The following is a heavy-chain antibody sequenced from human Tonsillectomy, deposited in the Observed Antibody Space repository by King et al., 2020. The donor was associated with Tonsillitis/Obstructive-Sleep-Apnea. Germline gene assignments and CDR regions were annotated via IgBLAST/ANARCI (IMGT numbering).Heavy chain of an antibody. CDR2: ISAYNGNT. D-gene: IGHD2-15*01. V-gene: IGHV1-18*01. CDR1: GYTFTSYG. Sequence: VQLVESGAEVKKPGASVKVSCKASGYTFTSYGISWVRQAPGQGLEWMGWISAYNGNTNYAQKVQGRVTMTTDTSTSTGYMELRSLRSDDTAVYYCARRRDCSGGSCLAADYHMDVWGKGTTVTVSS. J-gene: IGHJ6*03. CDR3: ARRRDCSGGSCLAADYHMDV.